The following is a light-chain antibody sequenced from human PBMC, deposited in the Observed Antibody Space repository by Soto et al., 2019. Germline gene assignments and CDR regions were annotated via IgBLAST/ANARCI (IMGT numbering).Light chain of an antibody. V-gene: IGKV1-39*01. CDR2: AAS. CDR1: QTVNNY. J-gene: IGKJ2*01. Sequence: DIQLTQSPSSLPASVGATVTITCRAGQTVNNYLNWYQHKTGEVNKLLIYAASSLQSGVPYRFSATASGKDFTPTIINLHTEEFGTYDCPQRYTSLQTFGQGTKVDIK. CDR3: PQRYTSLQT.